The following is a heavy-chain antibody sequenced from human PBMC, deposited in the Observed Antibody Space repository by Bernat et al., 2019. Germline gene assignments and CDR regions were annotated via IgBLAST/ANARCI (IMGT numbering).Heavy chain of an antibody. CDR1: GFTFSAYA. CDR2: IWYDGSQK. CDR3: ARGGWPYQPLLYPYDY. D-gene: IGHD2-2*02. J-gene: IGHJ4*02. Sequence: QVQLVESGGGVVQPGRSPRLSCATSGFTFSAYAMHWVRQAPGKGLEGVAVIWYDGSQKYYADSVKGRFTVSRDDSNNTLYLQMNSLRAEDTAVYYCARGGWPYQPLLYPYDYWGQGTLVTVSS. V-gene: IGHV3-33*01.